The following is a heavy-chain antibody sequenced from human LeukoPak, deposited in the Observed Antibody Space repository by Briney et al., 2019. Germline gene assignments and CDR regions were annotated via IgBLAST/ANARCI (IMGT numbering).Heavy chain of an antibody. V-gene: IGHV4-59*01. Sequence: SETLSLTCTVSGGXIGSYYCTWIRQPPGKGLEWIGYFYYSGNAYYNPSLKSRVTMSVDTSKNQFSLKLSSLTAADTAVYYCARGSEVGMDVWGQGTTVTVSS. D-gene: IGHD2-15*01. J-gene: IGHJ6*02. CDR2: FYYSGNA. CDR1: GGXIGSYY. CDR3: ARGSEVGMDV.